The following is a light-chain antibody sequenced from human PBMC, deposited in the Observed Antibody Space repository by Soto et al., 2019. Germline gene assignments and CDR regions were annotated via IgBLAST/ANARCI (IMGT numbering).Light chain of an antibody. Sequence: NQMTQSASSLSASLGWRGAVACRASQSISSYLNWYQQKPGKAPKLLIYAASSLQSGVPSRFSGSGSGTDFTLTISSLQPEDFATYYCQQSYSTPITFGQGTRLANK. CDR1: QSISSY. CDR2: AAS. V-gene: IGKV1-39*01. J-gene: IGKJ5*01. CDR3: QQSYSTPIT.